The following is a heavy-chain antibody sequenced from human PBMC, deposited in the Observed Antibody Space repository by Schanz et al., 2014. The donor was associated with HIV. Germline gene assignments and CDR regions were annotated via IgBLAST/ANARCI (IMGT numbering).Heavy chain of an antibody. Sequence: QVQLVQSGAEVKKPGSSVKVSCKASGGTFSSDAFIWVRQAPGQGLEWMGIINPSGGRTNYAQKFQGRVAITADESTSTAYMELSSLRSEDTAVYYCARDSPVAAGTLDYWGQGTLVTVSS. V-gene: IGHV1-69*18. J-gene: IGHJ4*02. D-gene: IGHD6-13*01. CDR2: INPSGGRT. CDR1: GGTFSSDA. CDR3: ARDSPVAAGTLDY.